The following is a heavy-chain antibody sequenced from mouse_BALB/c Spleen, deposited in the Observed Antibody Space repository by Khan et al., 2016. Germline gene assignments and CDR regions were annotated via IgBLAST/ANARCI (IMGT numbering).Heavy chain of an antibody. D-gene: IGHD1-1*02. CDR3: ARWYAYYFDY. J-gene: IGHJ2*01. CDR2: IDPSDSET. Sequence: QVQLQQPGAELVKPGAPVKLSCKASGYTFTSYWMNWVKQRPGRGLEWIGRIDPSDSETHYNQKFKDKATLTVDKSSSTAYIQLSSLTSEDSAVYYCARWYAYYFDYGGQGTTLTVPS. V-gene: IGHV1-69*02. CDR1: GYTFTSYW.